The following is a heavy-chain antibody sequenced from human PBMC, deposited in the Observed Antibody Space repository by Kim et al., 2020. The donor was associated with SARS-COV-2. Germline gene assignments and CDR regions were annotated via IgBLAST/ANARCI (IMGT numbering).Heavy chain of an antibody. CDR2: INHSGST. CDR1: GGSFSGYY. CDR3: ARGLLTYYYDSSGYYYYFDY. D-gene: IGHD3-22*01. J-gene: IGHJ4*02. Sequence: SETLSLTCAVYGGSFSGYYWSWIRQPPGKGLEWVGEINHSGSTNYNPSLKSGVTISVDTSKNQFSLKLSSVTAADTAVYYCARGLLTYYYDSSGYYYYFDYWGQGTLVTVSP. V-gene: IGHV4-34*01.